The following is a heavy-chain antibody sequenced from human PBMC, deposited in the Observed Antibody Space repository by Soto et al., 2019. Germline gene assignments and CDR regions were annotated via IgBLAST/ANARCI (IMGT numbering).Heavy chain of an antibody. J-gene: IGHJ4*02. CDR2: ISYDGSNK. D-gene: IGHD5-18*01. CDR3: AKVGPPSGYSYEIDY. Sequence: GGSLRLSCAASGFTFSSYGMHWVRQAPGKGLEWVAVISYDGSNKYYADSVKGRFTISRDNSKNTLYLQMNSLRAEDTAVYYCAKVGPPSGYSYEIDYWGQGTLVTVSS. CDR1: GFTFSSYG. V-gene: IGHV3-30*18.